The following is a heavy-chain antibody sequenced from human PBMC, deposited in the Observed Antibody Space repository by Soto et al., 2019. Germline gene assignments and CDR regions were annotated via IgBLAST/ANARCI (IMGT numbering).Heavy chain of an antibody. CDR2: ISFDGGDE. CDR3: VILSGGDCYNH. Sequence: QVQLVESGGGVGQPGRSLRLSCAASGFDFSSHAMHWVRQPPGKGPEWLATISFDGGDEFYADAVKGRFTISRDNSKSHLFLPMNSLTAEDTATYYCVILSGGDCYNHWGQGTLVAVSS. D-gene: IGHD2-21*02. J-gene: IGHJ4*02. V-gene: IGHV3-30-3*01. CDR1: GFDFSSHA.